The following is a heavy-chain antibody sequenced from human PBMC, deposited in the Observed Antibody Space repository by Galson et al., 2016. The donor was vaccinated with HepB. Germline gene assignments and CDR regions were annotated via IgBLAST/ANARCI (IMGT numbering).Heavy chain of an antibody. CDR2: ISGSSGIT. D-gene: IGHD3-3*01. CDR1: GFTLNDHA. J-gene: IGHJ4*02. CDR3: ARSFGRTSSRFVDS. V-gene: IGHV3-23*01. Sequence: SLRLSCAASGFTLNDHAMSWVRQATGTGLEWVSGISGSSGITFYADSVEGRFIISRDTSQNILYLHMNSVRVEDTAMDFCARSFGRTSSRFVDSCGQGTLDTVSS.